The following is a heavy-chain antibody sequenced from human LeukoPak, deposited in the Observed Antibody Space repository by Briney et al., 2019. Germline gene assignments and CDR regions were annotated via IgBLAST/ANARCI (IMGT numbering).Heavy chain of an antibody. J-gene: IGHJ4*02. CDR1: GGTFSSYA. CDR2: IIPIFGTA. Sequence: GSSVKVSCKASGGTFSSYAISWVRQAPGQGLEWMGGIIPIFGTANYAQKFQGRVTITADESTSTAYMELSSLRSEDTAVYYCAVRDGYNGGEFVPDYWGQGTLVTVSS. D-gene: IGHD5-24*01. V-gene: IGHV1-69*01. CDR3: AVRDGYNGGEFVPDY.